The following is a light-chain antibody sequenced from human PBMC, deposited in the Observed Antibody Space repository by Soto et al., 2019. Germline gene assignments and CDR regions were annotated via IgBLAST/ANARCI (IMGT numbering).Light chain of an antibody. Sequence: EIVMTQSPATLSVSPGERATLSCRSSQSVSSNLAWYQQKPVQAPRLLIYAASIRATGIPARFSGSGSGTEFTLSLSSLQSEDFAVYDCQQYYNWRTVGQGTKVETK. CDR2: AAS. CDR3: QQYYNWRT. CDR1: QSVSSN. V-gene: IGKV3-15*01. J-gene: IGKJ1*01.